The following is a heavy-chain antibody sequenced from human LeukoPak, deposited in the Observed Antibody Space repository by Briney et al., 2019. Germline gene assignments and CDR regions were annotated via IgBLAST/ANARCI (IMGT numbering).Heavy chain of an antibody. CDR2: FYYSGST. J-gene: IGHJ5*02. V-gene: IGHV4-59*01. CDR1: GGSISSYY. CDR3: ARELGYCSSTSCNNWFDH. D-gene: IGHD2-2*01. Sequence: SETLSLTCTVSGGSISSYYWSWIRQPPGKGLGWIGYFYYSGSTTYNPSLKSRVTISVDTSKTQFSLKLSSVTAADTAVYYCARELGYCSSTSCNNWFDHWGQGTLVTVSS.